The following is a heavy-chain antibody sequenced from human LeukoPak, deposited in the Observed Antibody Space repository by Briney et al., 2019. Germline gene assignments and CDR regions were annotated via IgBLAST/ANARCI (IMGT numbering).Heavy chain of an antibody. Sequence: PSETLCLSCTVSGGSISTYYWSWIRQPPGKGLEWIGYIYSSGGTNYNPSLKSRVTISVDTSKNQFSLKLRSVTAADTAVYYCARHAYYYDTSGYLPYCFDYWGQGALLTVSS. V-gene: IGHV4-59*08. J-gene: IGHJ4*02. CDR1: GGSISTYY. D-gene: IGHD3-22*01. CDR2: IYSSGGT. CDR3: ARHAYYYDTSGYLPYCFDY.